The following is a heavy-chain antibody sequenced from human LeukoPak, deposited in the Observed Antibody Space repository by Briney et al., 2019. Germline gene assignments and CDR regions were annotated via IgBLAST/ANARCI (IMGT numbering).Heavy chain of an antibody. CDR3: AKEGY. CDR2: ISWNSGSI. J-gene: IGHJ4*02. Sequence: GGSLRLSCAASGFTFDDYAMHWVRQAPGKGLEWVSGISWNSGSIGYADSVKGRFTISRDNAKNSLYLQMNNLRAEDTALYYCAKEGYWGQGTLVTVSS. CDR1: GFTFDDYA. V-gene: IGHV3-9*01.